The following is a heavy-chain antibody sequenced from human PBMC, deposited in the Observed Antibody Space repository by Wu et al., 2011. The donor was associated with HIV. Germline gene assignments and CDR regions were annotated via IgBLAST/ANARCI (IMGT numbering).Heavy chain of an antibody. D-gene: IGHD5-12*01. CDR3: ARLLYSGYDPTGEKFDY. J-gene: IGHJ4*02. CDR1: GYSFTSYW. Sequence: SLKISCKGSGYSFTSYWIGWVRQMPGKGLEYMGTIYPDDSDTRYSPSFQGQVTISADKSITTAYLQWSSLKASDTAMYYCARLLYSGYDPTGEKFDYWGQGTLVTVSS. CDR2: IYPDDSDT. V-gene: IGHV5-51*01.